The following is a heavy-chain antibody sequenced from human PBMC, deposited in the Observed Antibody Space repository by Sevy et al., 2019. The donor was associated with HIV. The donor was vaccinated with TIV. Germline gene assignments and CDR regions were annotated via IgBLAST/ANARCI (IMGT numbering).Heavy chain of an antibody. Sequence: GESLNISCKGSGYSFTSYWIGWVRQMPGKGLEWMGIIYPGDSDTRYSPSFQGQVTISADKAISPAYLQWSSLKASDTAMYYCARQEVERGYSYGGADYWGQGTLVTVSS. V-gene: IGHV5-51*01. J-gene: IGHJ4*02. CDR3: ARQEVERGYSYGGADY. CDR2: IYPGDSDT. CDR1: GYSFTSYW. D-gene: IGHD5-18*01.